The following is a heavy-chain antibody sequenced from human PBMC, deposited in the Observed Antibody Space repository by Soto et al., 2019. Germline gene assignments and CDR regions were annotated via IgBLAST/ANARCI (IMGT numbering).Heavy chain of an antibody. Sequence: ASETLSLTCTVSGGSISSYYWSWIRQPPGKGLEWIGYIYYSGSTNYNPSLKSRVTISVDTSKNQFSLKLSSVTAADTAVYYCARSQYYDFWSGATDYFDYWGQGTLVTVS. CDR2: IYYSGST. V-gene: IGHV4-59*08. D-gene: IGHD3-3*01. J-gene: IGHJ4*02. CDR3: ARSQYYDFWSGATDYFDY. CDR1: GGSISSYY.